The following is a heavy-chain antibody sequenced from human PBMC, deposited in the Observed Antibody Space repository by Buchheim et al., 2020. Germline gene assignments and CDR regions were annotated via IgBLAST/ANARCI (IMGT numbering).Heavy chain of an antibody. J-gene: IGHJ4*02. D-gene: IGHD3-9*01. CDR1: GFTFSSYW. CDR3: ARLYYDILTGYYGEFDY. CDR2: ISGSGGST. V-gene: IGHV3-23*04. Sequence: EVQLVESGGGLVQPGGSLRLSCAASGFTFSSYWMHWVRQAPGKGLEWVSAISGSGGSTYYADSVKGRFTISRDNSKNTLYLQMNSLRAEDTAVYYCARLYYDILTGYYGEFDYWGQGTL.